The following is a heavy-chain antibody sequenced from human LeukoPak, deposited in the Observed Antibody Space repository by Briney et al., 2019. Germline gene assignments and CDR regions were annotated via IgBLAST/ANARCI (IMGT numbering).Heavy chain of an antibody. CDR3: ARDIRYSSSWRFDY. CDR1: GFTFSSYA. J-gene: IGHJ4*02. Sequence: GGSLRLSCAASGFTFSSYAMHWVRQAPGKGLEWVAVISFDGSNKYYADSVKGRFTISRDNSKNTLYLQVNSLRAEDTAAYYCARDIRYSSSWRFDYWGQGTLVTVSS. D-gene: IGHD6-13*01. V-gene: IGHV3-30-3*01. CDR2: ISFDGSNK.